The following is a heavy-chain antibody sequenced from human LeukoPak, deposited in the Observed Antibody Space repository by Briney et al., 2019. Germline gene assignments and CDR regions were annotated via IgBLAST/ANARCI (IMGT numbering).Heavy chain of an antibody. J-gene: IGHJ4*02. CDR3: ARVGLGYCSSTSCYEGSD. V-gene: IGHV1-18*01. D-gene: IGHD2-2*01. CDR2: ISAYNGNT. CDR1: GYTFTSYG. Sequence: GASVKVSCKASGYTFTSYGISWVRQAPGQGLEWMGWISAYNGNTNYAQKLQGRVTMTTDTSTSTAYMELRSLRSDDTAVYYCARVGLGYCSSTSCYEGSDWGQGTLVTVSS.